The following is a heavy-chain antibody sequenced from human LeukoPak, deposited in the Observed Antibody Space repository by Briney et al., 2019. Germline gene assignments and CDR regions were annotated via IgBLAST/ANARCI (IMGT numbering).Heavy chain of an antibody. D-gene: IGHD3-22*01. CDR2: IYYSGST. Sequence: SETLSLTCTVSGYSISSGYYWGWIRQPPGKGLEWIGYIYYSGSTYYNPSLKSRVTISVDTSKNQFSLKLSSVTAADTAVYYCARYSTYYYDSSGYHSVYYFDYWGQGTLVTVSS. V-gene: IGHV4-30-4*08. CDR3: ARYSTYYYDSSGYHSVYYFDY. CDR1: GYSISSGYY. J-gene: IGHJ4*02.